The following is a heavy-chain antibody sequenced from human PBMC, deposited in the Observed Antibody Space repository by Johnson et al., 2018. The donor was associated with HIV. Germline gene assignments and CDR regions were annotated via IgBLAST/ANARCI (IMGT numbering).Heavy chain of an antibody. CDR1: GFTFSS. V-gene: IGHV3-23*04. J-gene: IGHJ3*02. CDR2: ISGSGGST. D-gene: IGHD5-24*01. Sequence: VQLVESGGGVVQPGRSLRLSCAASGFTFSSMHWDRQAPGKGLEWVSAISGSGGSTYYADSVKGRFTISRDNSKNTLYLQMNSLRAEDTAVYYCAKDLKPQTDGYNYFAFDIWGQGTMVTVSS. CDR3: AKDLKPQTDGYNYFAFDI.